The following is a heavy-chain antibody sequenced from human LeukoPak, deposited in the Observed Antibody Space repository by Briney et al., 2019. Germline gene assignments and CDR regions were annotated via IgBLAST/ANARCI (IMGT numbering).Heavy chain of an antibody. D-gene: IGHD6-13*01. CDR1: GFTFGDYA. Sequence: GGSLRLSCTASGFTFGDYAMSWVRQAPGKGLEWVGFIRSKAYGGTTEYAASVKGRFTISRDDSKSIAYLQMNSLKTEDTAVYYCSSSWNPMISEYFQHWGQGTLVTVSS. J-gene: IGHJ1*01. CDR3: SSSWNPMISEYFQH. V-gene: IGHV3-49*04. CDR2: IRSKAYGGTT.